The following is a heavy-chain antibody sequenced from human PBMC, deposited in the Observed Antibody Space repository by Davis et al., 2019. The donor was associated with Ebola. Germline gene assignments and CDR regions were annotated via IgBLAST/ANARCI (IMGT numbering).Heavy chain of an antibody. Sequence: SQTLSLTCTVSGGSISSRSYYWGWIRQPPGKGLEWIGSIYYSGSTYYNPSLKSRVTISVDTSKNQFSLKLSSVTAADTAVYYCARTGTGEDFDYWGQGTLVTVSS. D-gene: IGHD7-27*01. CDR2: IYYSGST. J-gene: IGHJ4*02. V-gene: IGHV4-39*01. CDR1: GGSISSRSYY. CDR3: ARTGTGEDFDY.